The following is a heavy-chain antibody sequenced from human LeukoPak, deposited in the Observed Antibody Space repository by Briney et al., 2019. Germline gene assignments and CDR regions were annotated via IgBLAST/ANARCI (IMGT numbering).Heavy chain of an antibody. CDR1: GGSFSGYY. CDR2: INHSGST. V-gene: IGHV4-34*01. Sequence: SETLSLTCAVYGGSFSGYYWSWIRQPPGKGLEWIGEINHSGSTNYNPSLKSRVTISVDTSKNQFSLKLSSVTAADTAVYYCARVWMDSSGYRDAFDIWGQGTMVTVSS. J-gene: IGHJ3*02. D-gene: IGHD3-22*01. CDR3: ARVWMDSSGYRDAFDI.